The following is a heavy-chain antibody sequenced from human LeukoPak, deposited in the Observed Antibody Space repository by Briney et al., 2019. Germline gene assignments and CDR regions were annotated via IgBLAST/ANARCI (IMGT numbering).Heavy chain of an antibody. CDR2: ISSSGSTI. D-gene: IGHD3-22*01. CDR3: ARDRGYDSSGYSPYFDY. J-gene: IGHJ4*02. Sequence: GGSLRLYCAASGFTFSSYEMNWVRQAPGKGLEWVSYISSSGSTIYYADSVKGRFTISRDNAKNSLYLQMNSLRAEDTAVYYCARDRGYDSSGYSPYFDYWGQGILVTVSS. CDR1: GFTFSSYE. V-gene: IGHV3-48*03.